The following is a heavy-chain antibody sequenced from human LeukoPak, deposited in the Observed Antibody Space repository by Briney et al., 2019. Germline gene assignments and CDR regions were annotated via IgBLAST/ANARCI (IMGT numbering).Heavy chain of an antibody. J-gene: IGHJ5*02. CDR2: IYHSGST. CDR3: ARGQGATVPQVGKNWFDP. V-gene: IGHV4-38-2*02. Sequence: SETLSLTCTVSGYSISSGYYCGWIRQPPGKGLEWIGSIYHSGSTYYNTSLKSRVILSVDTSKNQFSLKLISVTVADTAIYYCARGQGATVPQVGKNWFDPWGQGTRVTVSS. D-gene: IGHD1-26*01. CDR1: GYSISSGYY.